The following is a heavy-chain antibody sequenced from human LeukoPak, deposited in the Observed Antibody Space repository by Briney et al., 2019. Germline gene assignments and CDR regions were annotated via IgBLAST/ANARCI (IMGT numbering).Heavy chain of an antibody. V-gene: IGHV1-69*05. Sequence: SVRVSCKASGGTFSRYTMSWVRQAPGQGLEYMGGIFPIFATPNYAQQFQGRVTITTDESTSTTYMQLSSLTSEDTAVYYCAIGPEYSSGWYYFDYWGQGALVTVSS. J-gene: IGHJ4*02. CDR1: GGTFSRYT. CDR2: IFPIFATP. CDR3: AIGPEYSSGWYYFDY. D-gene: IGHD6-19*01.